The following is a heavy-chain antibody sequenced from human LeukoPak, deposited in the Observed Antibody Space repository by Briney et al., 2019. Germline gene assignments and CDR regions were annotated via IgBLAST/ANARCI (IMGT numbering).Heavy chain of an antibody. CDR3: ARGGGTVTEFDY. CDR2: IYHSGST. Sequence: SETLSLTCTVSGYSISSGYYWGWIRQPPGKGLEWIGSIYHSGSTYYNPSLKSRVTISVDTSKNQFSLKLSSVTAADTAVYYCARGGGTVTEFDYWGQGTLVTVS. D-gene: IGHD4-17*01. CDR1: GYSISSGYY. J-gene: IGHJ4*02. V-gene: IGHV4-38-2*02.